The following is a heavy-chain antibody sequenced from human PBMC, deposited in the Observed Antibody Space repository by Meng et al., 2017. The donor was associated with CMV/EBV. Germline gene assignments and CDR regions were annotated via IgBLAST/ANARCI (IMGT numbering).Heavy chain of an antibody. CDR3: TTEPWNYVYYYYGMDV. V-gene: IGHV3-9*01. D-gene: IGHD1-7*01. J-gene: IGHJ6*02. CDR1: GFTFDDYA. CDR2: ISWNSGSI. Sequence: LSLTRAASGFTFDDYAMHWVRQAPGKGLEWVSGISWNSGSIGYADSVKGRFTISRDNAKNSLYLQMNSLKTEDTAVYYCTTEPWNYVYYYYGMDVWGQGTTVTVSS.